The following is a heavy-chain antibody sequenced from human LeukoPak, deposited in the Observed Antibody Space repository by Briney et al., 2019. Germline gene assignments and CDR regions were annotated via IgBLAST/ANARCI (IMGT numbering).Heavy chain of an antibody. D-gene: IGHD3-9*01. CDR3: ARGGSYYDILTGYYH. Sequence: GGSLRLSCAASGFTFSSYGMHWVRQAPGKGLERVAFIRYDGSNKYYADSVKGRFTISRDNSKNTLYLQMNSLRAEDTAVYYCARGGSYYDILTGYYHWGQGTLVTVSS. CDR1: GFTFSSYG. CDR2: IRYDGSNK. V-gene: IGHV3-30*02. J-gene: IGHJ4*02.